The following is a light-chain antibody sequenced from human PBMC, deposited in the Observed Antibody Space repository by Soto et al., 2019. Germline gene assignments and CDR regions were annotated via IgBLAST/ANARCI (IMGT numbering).Light chain of an antibody. Sequence: DIQMTQSPSSLSASVGDRVTITCQASQDISNYLNWYQQKPGKAPKRLIYDASNLETGVPSRFSGSGSGADFTFTISSLQPEDVATYYCLQYDNLPPLTFGGGTKVEIK. CDR3: LQYDNLPPLT. J-gene: IGKJ4*01. V-gene: IGKV1-33*01. CDR1: QDISNY. CDR2: DAS.